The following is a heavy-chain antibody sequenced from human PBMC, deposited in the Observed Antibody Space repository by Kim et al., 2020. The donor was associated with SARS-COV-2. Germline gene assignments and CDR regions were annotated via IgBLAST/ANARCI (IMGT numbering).Heavy chain of an antibody. CDR3: ASEEEPGIAAAGTNY. J-gene: IGHJ4*02. D-gene: IGHD6-13*01. CDR2: IDPSDSYT. V-gene: IGHV5-10-1*01. CDR1: GYSFTSYW. Sequence: GESLKISCKGSGYSFTSYWISWVRQMPGKGLEWMGRIDPSDSYTNYSPSFQGHVTISADKSISTAYLQWSSLKASDTAMYYCASEEEPGIAAAGTNYWGQGTLVTVSS.